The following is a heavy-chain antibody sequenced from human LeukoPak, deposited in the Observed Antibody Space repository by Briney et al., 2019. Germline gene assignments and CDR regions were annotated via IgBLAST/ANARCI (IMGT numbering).Heavy chain of an antibody. CDR2: ISAYNGNT. Sequence: ASVKVSCKASGYTFTSYGISWVRQAPGQGLEWMGWISAYNGNTNFAQKLQGRVTMTTDTSTSTAYMELRSLRSDDTAVCYCARDSMVRGAREWFDPWGQGTLVTVSS. CDR1: GYTFTSYG. CDR3: ARDSMVRGAREWFDP. V-gene: IGHV1-18*01. D-gene: IGHD3-10*01. J-gene: IGHJ5*02.